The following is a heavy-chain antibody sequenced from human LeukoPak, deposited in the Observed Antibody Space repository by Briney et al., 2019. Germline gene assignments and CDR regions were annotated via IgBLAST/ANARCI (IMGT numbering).Heavy chain of an antibody. CDR1: GGSFNTYA. CDR3: ARGHTAMVTGSVVWYFDY. V-gene: IGHV1-69*04. D-gene: IGHD5-18*01. Sequence: SVKVSCKASGGSFNTYAINWVRQAPGQGLEWMGRIIPMLGVRGLANYANNFQGRVTITADRSTTTAYMELSRLRSDDTAVYYCARGHTAMVTGSVVWYFDYWGQGTLVTVSS. CDR2: IIPMLGVRGLA. J-gene: IGHJ4*02.